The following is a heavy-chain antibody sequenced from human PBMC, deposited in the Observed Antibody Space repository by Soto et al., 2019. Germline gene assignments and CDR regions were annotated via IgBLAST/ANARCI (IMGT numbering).Heavy chain of an antibody. CDR3: AVGGKNGYIK. V-gene: IGHV1-46*01. J-gene: IGHJ4*02. D-gene: IGHD3-16*01. CDR2: IIPILGTT. CDR1: GYRFTTYQ. Sequence: ASVKVSCKASGYRFTTYQMHWVRLAPGQGLEWMGGIIPILGTTKYAQKFQGRVTMTADESTSTVYMNLSSLRSEDGAVYYCAVGGKNGYIKWGQGTQVTVSS.